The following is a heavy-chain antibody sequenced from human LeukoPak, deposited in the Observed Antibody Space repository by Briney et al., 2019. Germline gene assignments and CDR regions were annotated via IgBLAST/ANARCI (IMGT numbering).Heavy chain of an antibody. V-gene: IGHV3-7*01. CDR1: EFTFSNYW. J-gene: IGHJ5*02. Sequence: PGGSLRLSCAASEFTFSNYWMSWVRQAPGKGLEWVASIQKDGSQKYYLESVKGQFTISRDTSENTLSLQMNSLRTEDTAVYYCARSNAYCSGDICYGKDNWLDPWGQGTLVTVSS. D-gene: IGHD2-15*01. CDR3: ARSNAYCSGDICYGKDNWLDP. CDR2: IQKDGSQK.